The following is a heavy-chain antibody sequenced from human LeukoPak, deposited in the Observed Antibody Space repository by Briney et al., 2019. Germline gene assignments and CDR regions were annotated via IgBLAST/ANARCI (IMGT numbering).Heavy chain of an antibody. CDR2: ISAYNGNT. V-gene: IGHV1-18*01. J-gene: IGHJ4*02. CDR3: ARDRGGYYDSSGFWDYYFDC. D-gene: IGHD3-22*01. Sequence: ASVKVSCKASGYTFTSYGISWVRQAPGQGLERMGWISAYNGNTNFAQKFQGRVTMTTDTSTSTAYMELRSLRSDDTAVYYCARDRGGYYDSSGFWDYYFDCWGQGTLVTVSS. CDR1: GYTFTSYG.